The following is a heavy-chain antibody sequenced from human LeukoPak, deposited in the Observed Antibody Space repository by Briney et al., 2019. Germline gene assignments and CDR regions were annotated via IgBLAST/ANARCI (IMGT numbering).Heavy chain of an antibody. CDR3: ARKPLGGSSGLDYYFDY. J-gene: IGHJ4*02. CDR1: GGSISSSSYY. CDR2: IYYSGST. D-gene: IGHD6-19*01. Sequence: SETLSLTCTVSGGSISSSSYYWGWIRQPPGKGLEWIGSIYYSGSTYYNPSLKSRVTISVDTSKNQFSLKLSSVTAADTAVYYCARKPLGGSSGLDYYFDYWGQGTLVTVSS. V-gene: IGHV4-39*01.